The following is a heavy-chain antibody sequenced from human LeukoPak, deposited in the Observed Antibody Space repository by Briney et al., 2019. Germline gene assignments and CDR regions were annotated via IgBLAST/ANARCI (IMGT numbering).Heavy chain of an antibody. V-gene: IGHV4-30-2*01. CDR2: IFHSGST. D-gene: IGHD2-2*01. J-gene: IGHJ4*02. Sequence: SETLSLTCTVSGGSINSDDYYWTWIRQPPGTGLEWIGFIFHSGSTYYNPSLKSRVTISVDRSNNEFSLKLSSVTAADTAVYYCARGGPAAMNYWGQGTLVTVSS. CDR3: ARGGPAAMNY. CDR1: GGSINSDDYY.